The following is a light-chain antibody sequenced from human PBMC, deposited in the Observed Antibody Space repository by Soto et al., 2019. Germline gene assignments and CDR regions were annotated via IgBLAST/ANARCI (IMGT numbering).Light chain of an antibody. Sequence: IQMTHSPSTLSASVWDKVTITFRASQSISSWSAWYQQKPGKAPKLLIYGASSLESGVPSRFSGSGSGTEFTLTISSLQPDDFATYYCQQYHSFSPWTFALGTKVDFK. V-gene: IGKV1-5*01. CDR2: GAS. CDR1: QSISSW. J-gene: IGKJ1*01. CDR3: QQYHSFSPWT.